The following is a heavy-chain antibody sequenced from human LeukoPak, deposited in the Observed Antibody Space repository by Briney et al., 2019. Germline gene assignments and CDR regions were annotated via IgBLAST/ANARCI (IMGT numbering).Heavy chain of an antibody. V-gene: IGHV3-30*02. Sequence: GGSLRLSCAASGFTFSSYGMHWVRQAPGKGLEWVAFIRYDGSNKYYADSVKGRFTISRDNSKNTLYLQMNSLRAEDTAVYYCARDSVPLLLWFGELYYYFDYWGQGTLVTVSS. CDR2: IRYDGSNK. CDR1: GFTFSSYG. D-gene: IGHD3-10*01. J-gene: IGHJ4*02. CDR3: ARDSVPLLLWFGELYYYFDY.